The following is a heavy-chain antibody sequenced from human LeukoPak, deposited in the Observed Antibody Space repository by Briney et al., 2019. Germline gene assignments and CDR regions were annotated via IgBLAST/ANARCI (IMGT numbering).Heavy chain of an antibody. D-gene: IGHD1-26*01. V-gene: IGHV3-72*01. Sequence: GGSLRLSCTASGFSFSDHYIDWVRQAPGKGLEWVGRTGNKADGHTTEYAASVRGRLIISREDSSNSLYLQMNSLKTEDTAVYYCTRGYSGISVYAFDIWGPGTMVTVSS. J-gene: IGHJ3*02. CDR3: TRGYSGISVYAFDI. CDR1: GFSFSDHY. CDR2: TGNKADGHTT.